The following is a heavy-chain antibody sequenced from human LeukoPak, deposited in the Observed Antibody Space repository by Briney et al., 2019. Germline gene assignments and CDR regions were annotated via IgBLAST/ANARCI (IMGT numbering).Heavy chain of an antibody. CDR2: ISYDGSNK. J-gene: IGHJ4*02. D-gene: IGHD3-22*01. CDR3: ASPLGDYYYDSSGHPLGY. CDR1: GFTFSSYG. Sequence: GGSLRPSCAASGFTFSSYGMHWVRQAPGKGLEWVAVISYDGSNKYYADSVKGRFTISRDNSKNTLYLQMNSLRAEDTAVYYCASPLGDYYYDSSGHPLGYWGQGTLVTVSS. V-gene: IGHV3-30*03.